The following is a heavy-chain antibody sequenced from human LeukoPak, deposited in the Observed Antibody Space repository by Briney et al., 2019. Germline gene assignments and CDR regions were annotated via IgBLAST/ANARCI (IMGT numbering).Heavy chain of an antibody. D-gene: IGHD2-15*01. CDR2: INAGNSNT. CDR1: GYTFTSYA. CDR3: ARGDHGLYCSGGSCYEVPYYFDY. V-gene: IGHV1-3*03. Sequence: ASVKVSCKASGYTFTSYAMHWVRQAPGQRLEWMGWINAGNSNTKYSQEFQGRVTITRDTSASTAYMELSSLRSEDMAVYYCARGDHGLYCSGGSCYEVPYYFDYWGQGTLVTVSS. J-gene: IGHJ4*02.